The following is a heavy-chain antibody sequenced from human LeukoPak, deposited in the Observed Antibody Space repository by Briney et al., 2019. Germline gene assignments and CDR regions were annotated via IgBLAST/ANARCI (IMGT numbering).Heavy chain of an antibody. V-gene: IGHV3-23*01. CDR3: AKDGKKMVRGAIPFDY. J-gene: IGHJ4*02. Sequence: GGSLRLSCAASEFTFSSYAMSWVRQAPGKGLEWVSAISGSGGSTYYADSVKGRFTISRDNSKNTLYLQMNSLRAEDTAVYYCAKDGKKMVRGAIPFDYWGQGTLVTVSS. CDR2: ISGSGGST. D-gene: IGHD3-10*01. CDR1: EFTFSSYA.